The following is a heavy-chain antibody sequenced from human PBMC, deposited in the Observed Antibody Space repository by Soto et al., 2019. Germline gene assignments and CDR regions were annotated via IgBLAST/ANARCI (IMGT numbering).Heavy chain of an antibody. Sequence: VGSLRLSCAASGFTFSDYYMSWIRQAPGKGLEWVSYISSSGSTIYYADSVKGRFTISRDNAKNSLYLQMNSLRAEDTAVYYCARAGQKYQLLSPEGYWGQGTLVTVSS. CDR3: ARAGQKYQLLSPEGY. CDR2: ISSSGSTI. CDR1: GFTFSDYY. J-gene: IGHJ4*02. V-gene: IGHV3-11*01. D-gene: IGHD2-2*01.